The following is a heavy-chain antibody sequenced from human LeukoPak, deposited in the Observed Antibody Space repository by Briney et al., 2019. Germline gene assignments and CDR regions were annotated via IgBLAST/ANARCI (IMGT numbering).Heavy chain of an antibody. V-gene: IGHV4-59*01. D-gene: IGHD6-6*01. J-gene: IGHJ4*02. CDR1: GGSISSYY. Sequence: ASETLSLTCTVSGGSISSYYWSWIRQPPGKGLEWIGYIYYSGSTNYNPSLKSRVTISVDTSKNQFSLKLSSVTAADTAVYYCARGLKRSGSSDHFDYWGQGTLVTVSS. CDR2: IYYSGST. CDR3: ARGLKRSGSSDHFDY.